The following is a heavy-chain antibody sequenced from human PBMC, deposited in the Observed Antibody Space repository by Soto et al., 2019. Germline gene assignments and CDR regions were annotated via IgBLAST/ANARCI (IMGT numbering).Heavy chain of an antibody. Sequence: ASVKVSCKASGYTFTGYYIHWVRQAPGQGLEWMGWINPNNGGTKFAQRLQGRVTMTRDTSISTAYMHLSSLRSDDTAVYYCARIRADSSSWLNGWFDPWGQGTLVTVSS. CDR1: GYTFTGYY. CDR3: ARIRADSSSWLNGWFDP. D-gene: IGHD3-22*01. CDR2: INPNNGGT. V-gene: IGHV1-2*02. J-gene: IGHJ5*02.